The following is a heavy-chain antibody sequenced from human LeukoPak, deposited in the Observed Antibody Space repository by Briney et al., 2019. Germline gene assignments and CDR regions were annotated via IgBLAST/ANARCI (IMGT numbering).Heavy chain of an antibody. Sequence: ASVKVSCKASGYTFTDYYMHWVRQAPGQGLEGMALINPNSGGSHYGQKFQGRVTMTRDTSISTAYMELSRLRSDDTAVYYCARVGAAAGMYYFDYWGRGTLVTVSS. CDR3: ARVGAAAGMYYFDY. J-gene: IGHJ4*02. V-gene: IGHV1-2*02. D-gene: IGHD6-13*01. CDR1: GYTFTDYY. CDR2: INPNSGGS.